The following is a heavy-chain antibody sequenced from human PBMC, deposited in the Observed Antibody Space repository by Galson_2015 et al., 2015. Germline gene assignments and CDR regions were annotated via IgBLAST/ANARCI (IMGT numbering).Heavy chain of an antibody. D-gene: IGHD1-14*01. Sequence: SVKVSCKASGYTFSSYGLNWLRQAPGQGPEWVGWISTFSDNTNYARKLQGRVTITTDTSTSTVYMELRSLRSDDTAVYYCARDRNLLGSARPPESWYFELWGRGTLVIVSS. CDR3: ARDRNLLGSARPPESWYFEL. CDR1: GYTFSSYG. J-gene: IGHJ2*01. CDR2: ISTFSDNT. V-gene: IGHV1-18*04.